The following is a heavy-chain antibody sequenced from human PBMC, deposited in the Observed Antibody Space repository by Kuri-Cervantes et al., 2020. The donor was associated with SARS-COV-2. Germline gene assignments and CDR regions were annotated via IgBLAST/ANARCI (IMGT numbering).Heavy chain of an antibody. CDR1: GGTFSSYA. D-gene: IGHD1-14*01. CDR2: INPNSGGT. Sequence: ASVKVSCKASGGTFSSYAISWMRQAPGQGLEWMGWINPNSGGTNYAQKFQGWVTMTRDTSISTAYMELSRLRSDDTAVYYCARVGNRLYGMDVWGQGTTVTVSS. V-gene: IGHV1-2*04. J-gene: IGHJ6*02. CDR3: ARVGNRLYGMDV.